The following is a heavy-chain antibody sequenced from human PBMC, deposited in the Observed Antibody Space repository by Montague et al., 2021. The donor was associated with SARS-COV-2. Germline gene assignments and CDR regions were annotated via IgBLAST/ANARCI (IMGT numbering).Heavy chain of an antibody. V-gene: IGHV4-59*01. CDR3: ARVAEVDDFSVYYYGLDV. CDR1: GGSLSSFY. Sequence: SETLSLTCSVSGGSLSSFYWSWIRQPPGKGLEYIGYIHYSGSTNFSPSLNSRVSISLDTSKNQFSLSLRSVTTADTAVYFCARVAEVDDFSVYYYGLDVWGQGSTVTVSS. CDR2: IHYSGST. D-gene: IGHD3/OR15-3a*01. J-gene: IGHJ6*02.